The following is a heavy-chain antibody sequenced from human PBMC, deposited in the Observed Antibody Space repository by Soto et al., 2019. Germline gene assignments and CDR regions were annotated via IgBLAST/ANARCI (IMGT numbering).Heavy chain of an antibody. CDR1: GYSFGDYW. CDR2: IHPGKSDT. Sequence: PGESLKISCKGSGYSFGDYWIAWVRQRPGKGLEWMGIIHPGKSDTRYSPSFEGQVTISADNSISTAHLQWSTLQASDSATYYCARKIAETGSGFDYWGQGTLVTVSS. CDR3: ARKIAETGSGFDY. J-gene: IGHJ4*02. D-gene: IGHD6-13*01. V-gene: IGHV5-51*01.